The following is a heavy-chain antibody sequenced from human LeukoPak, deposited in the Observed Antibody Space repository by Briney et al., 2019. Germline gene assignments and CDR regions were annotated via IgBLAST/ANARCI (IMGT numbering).Heavy chain of an antibody. J-gene: IGHJ4*02. CDR1: GFTFSNYW. V-gene: IGHV3-7*05. Sequence: GGSLRLSCTASGFTFSNYWMTWVRQAPGKGLEWVANIKQDGSEKYYVDSVKGRFTISRDNAKNSLYLQMNSLRAEDTALYYCAREDQPRGTFDYWGQGILVTVSS. D-gene: IGHD2-15*01. CDR2: IKQDGSEK. CDR3: AREDQPRGTFDY.